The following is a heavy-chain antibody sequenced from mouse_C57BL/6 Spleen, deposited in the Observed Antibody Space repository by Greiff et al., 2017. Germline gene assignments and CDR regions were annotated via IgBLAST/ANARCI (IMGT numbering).Heavy chain of an antibody. J-gene: IGHJ4*01. CDR1: GYTFTDYE. V-gene: IGHV1-15*01. Sequence: QVQLQQSGAELVRPGASVTLSCKASGYTFTDYEMHWVKQTPVHGLEWIGAIDPENGGTAYNQKFKGKAILTADKSSSTAYMELRSLTSEDSAVYYCTRFTTTVVDAMDYWGQGTSVTVSS. CDR2: IDPENGGT. D-gene: IGHD1-1*01. CDR3: TRFTTTVVDAMDY.